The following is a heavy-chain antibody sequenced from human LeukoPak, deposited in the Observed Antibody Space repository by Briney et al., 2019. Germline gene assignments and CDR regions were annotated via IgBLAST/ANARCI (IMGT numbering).Heavy chain of an antibody. CDR1: GFILSGYE. J-gene: IGHJ4*02. Sequence: PGGSLRLSCAASGFILSGYEMNWVRQAPGKGLEYISYISGSGGTIYYADSVKGRFTISRDNAKNLVYLQMNSLRVEDTAVYYCARDGLVHDYWGQGTLVTVSS. D-gene: IGHD3/OR15-3a*01. CDR3: ARDGLVHDY. V-gene: IGHV3-48*03. CDR2: ISGSGGTI.